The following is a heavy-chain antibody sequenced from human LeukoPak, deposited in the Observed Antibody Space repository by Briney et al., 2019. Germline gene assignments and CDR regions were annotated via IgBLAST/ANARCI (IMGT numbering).Heavy chain of an antibody. J-gene: IGHJ3*02. D-gene: IGHD2-8*02. Sequence: ASVKVSCKVSGYTLTELSMHWVRQAPGKGLEWMGGFDPEDGETTYAQKFQGRVTMTEDTSTDTAYMELSSLRSEDTAVYYCATDLGGVIYGAHAFDIWGQGTMVTVSS. V-gene: IGHV1-24*01. CDR2: FDPEDGET. CDR1: GYTLTELS. CDR3: ATDLGGVIYGAHAFDI.